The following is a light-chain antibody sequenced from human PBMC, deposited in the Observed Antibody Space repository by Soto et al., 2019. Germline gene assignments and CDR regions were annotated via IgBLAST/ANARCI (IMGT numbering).Light chain of an antibody. CDR2: GAS. CDR1: QSVGSY. Sequence: EIVLTQSPATLSLSPGERATLSCRASQSVGSYLAWYQQKPGQAPRLLIYGASIRATGIPARFSGSGSGTEFTLTISSLQSEDFAAYYCQQYSNRYTFGQGTKLEIK. CDR3: QQYSNRYT. V-gene: IGKV3D-15*01. J-gene: IGKJ2*01.